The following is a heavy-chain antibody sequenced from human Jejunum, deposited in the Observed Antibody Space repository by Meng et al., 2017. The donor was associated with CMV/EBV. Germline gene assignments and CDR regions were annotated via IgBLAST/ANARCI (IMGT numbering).Heavy chain of an antibody. Sequence: FAASGVSPTGYYCSWIRQPPGKGLGWIGEINYSESTNYNPSLKSRVTISVDTYKNQCSLKLRSVTAADTGVYYCARRVGSGKYYFDYWSQGTLVTVSS. V-gene: IGHV4-34*01. CDR3: ARRVGSGKYYFDY. CDR1: GVSPTGYY. CDR2: INYSEST. J-gene: IGHJ4*02. D-gene: IGHD3-10*01.